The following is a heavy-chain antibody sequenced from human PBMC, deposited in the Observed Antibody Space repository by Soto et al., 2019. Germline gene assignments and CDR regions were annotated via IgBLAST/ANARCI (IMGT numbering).Heavy chain of an antibody. D-gene: IGHD3-3*01. Sequence: AGGSLRLSCAASGFTFSSCAMHWVRQAPGKGLEWVALISYDGSNKYYAYSVKGRFTISRDNSKNTLYLQMNSLRAEDTAVYYCARDKRDLRFLEWSYYFDYWGQGTLVTVSS. CDR3: ARDKRDLRFLEWSYYFDY. CDR2: ISYDGSNK. CDR1: GFTFSSCA. V-gene: IGHV3-30-3*01. J-gene: IGHJ4*02.